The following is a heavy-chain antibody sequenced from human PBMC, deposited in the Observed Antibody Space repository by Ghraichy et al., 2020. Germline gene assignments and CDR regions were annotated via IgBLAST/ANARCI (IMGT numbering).Heavy chain of an antibody. CDR2: INHSGST. CDR3: ARGPRFAYCSGGSCYGNYYYYYGMDV. CDR1: GGSFSGYY. Sequence: SETLSLTCAVYGGSFSGYYWSWIRQPPGKGLEWIGEINHSGSTNYNPSLKSRVTISVDTSKNQFSLKLSSVTAADTAVYYCARGPRFAYCSGGSCYGNYYYYYGMDVWGQGTTVTVSS. J-gene: IGHJ6*02. D-gene: IGHD2-15*01. V-gene: IGHV4-34*01.